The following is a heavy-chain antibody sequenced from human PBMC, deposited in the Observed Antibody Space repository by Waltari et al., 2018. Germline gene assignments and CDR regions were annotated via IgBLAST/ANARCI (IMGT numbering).Heavy chain of an antibody. J-gene: IGHJ4*02. Sequence: QVQLQESGPGLVKPSGTLSVPCAVSGDSISGSFWWSWTRQTPGKGLEWIGQIHGSGRINYNPSLESRVTVSRDTSNNQCSLKLTSATAADTAVYFCARDRGRGLYLDSWGQGILVTVSP. CDR3: ARDRGRGLYLDS. V-gene: IGHV4-4*02. D-gene: IGHD5-12*01. CDR1: GDSISGSFW. CDR2: IHGSGRI.